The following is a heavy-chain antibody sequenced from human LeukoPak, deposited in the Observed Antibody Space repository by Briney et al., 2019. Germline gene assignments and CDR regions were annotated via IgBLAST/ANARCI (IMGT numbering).Heavy chain of an antibody. CDR2: INSNGRNI. CDR3: LCLWFGKGVY. D-gene: IGHD3-10*01. Sequence: GGSLRLSCAASGFTFSTSSMNWVRQAPGKGLEWISYINSNGRNIDYADSVRGRFTISRDNAKNSLFLQMNSLRAEDTAVYYCLCLWFGKGVYWGRGTLVTVSS. CDR1: GFTFSTSS. V-gene: IGHV3-48*04. J-gene: IGHJ4*02.